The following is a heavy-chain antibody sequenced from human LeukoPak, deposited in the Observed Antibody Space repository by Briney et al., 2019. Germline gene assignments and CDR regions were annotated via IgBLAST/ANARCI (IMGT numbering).Heavy chain of an antibody. CDR3: AKGEEGVLGHRGVFDI. J-gene: IGHJ3*02. CDR2: ISWNSGRI. Sequence: PGGSLRLSCAASGFTFDDYAMHWVRQVPGKGLEWVSGISWNSGRIGYADSVKGRFTISRDNAKNSLYLQMNSLRAEDTASYYCAKGEEGVLGHRGVFDIWGQGTMVTVSS. D-gene: IGHD1-26*01. V-gene: IGHV3-9*01. CDR1: GFTFDDYA.